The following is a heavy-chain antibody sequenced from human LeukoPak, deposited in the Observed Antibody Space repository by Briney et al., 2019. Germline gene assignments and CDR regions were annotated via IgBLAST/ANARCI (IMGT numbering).Heavy chain of an antibody. D-gene: IGHD6-6*01. J-gene: IGHJ6*03. CDR2: ISYDGSNK. V-gene: IGHV3-30*04. CDR1: GFTFSNYA. CDR3: ARDFSKYSPYHYMDV. Sequence: PGGSLRLSCAASGFTFSNYAMHWVRQAPGKGLEWVAVISYDGSNKYYADSVKGRFTISRDNSKNTLYLQMNSLRAEDTAVYYCARDFSKYSPYHYMDVWGKGTTVTVSS.